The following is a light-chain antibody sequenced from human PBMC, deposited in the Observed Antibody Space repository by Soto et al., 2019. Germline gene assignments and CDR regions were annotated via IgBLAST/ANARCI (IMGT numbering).Light chain of an antibody. CDR3: QQYGSSPFT. CDR2: GAS. V-gene: IGKV3-20*01. Sequence: EIVLTQSPGTLSLSPGERATLSCRASQSVSSNYLTWYQQKPGQAPRLLIHGASSRAPGIPDRFSGSGSGRDFTVTISRLEPDDFAVYYCQQYGSSPFTFGPGTKVDVK. CDR1: QSVSSNY. J-gene: IGKJ3*01.